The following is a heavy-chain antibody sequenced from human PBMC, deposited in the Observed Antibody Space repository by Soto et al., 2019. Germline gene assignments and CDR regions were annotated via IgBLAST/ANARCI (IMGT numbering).Heavy chain of an antibody. V-gene: IGHV3-21*01. CDR3: AKRGPTFGGVPAYDFYY. J-gene: IGHJ4*02. Sequence: EVQLVESGGGLVKPGGSLRLSCAASGFTFSSYSMNWVRQAPGKGLEWVSSISSSSSYIYYADSVKGRFTISRDNAKNSLYLQMISLRAEATAVYYCAKRGPTFGGVPAYDFYYWGQGTLVTVSA. D-gene: IGHD3-16*01. CDR1: GFTFSSYS. CDR2: ISSSSSYI.